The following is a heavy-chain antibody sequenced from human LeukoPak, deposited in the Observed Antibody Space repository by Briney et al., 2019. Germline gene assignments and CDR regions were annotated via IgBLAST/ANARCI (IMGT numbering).Heavy chain of an antibody. CDR2: ISGSGGST. V-gene: IGHV3-23*01. CDR1: GFTFSSYA. Sequence: GGSLRLSCAASGFTFSSYAMSWVRQAPGKGLEWVSAISGSGGSTYYADSVKGRFTISRDNSKNTLYLQMNSLRAEDTAVYYCAKGGDSLLWFGELSHFDYWGQGTLVTVSS. J-gene: IGHJ4*02. CDR3: AKGGDSLLWFGELSHFDY. D-gene: IGHD3-10*01.